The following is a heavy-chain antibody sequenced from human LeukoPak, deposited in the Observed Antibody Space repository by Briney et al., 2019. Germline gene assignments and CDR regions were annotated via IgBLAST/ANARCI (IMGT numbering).Heavy chain of an antibody. V-gene: IGHV3-7*05. CDR1: GFTFSSYW. CDR3: STYSAFDV. CDR2: INQDGSEK. D-gene: IGHD5/OR15-5a*01. J-gene: IGHJ3*01. Sequence: PGGSLRLSCAASGFTFSSYWMSWVRQAPGKGLQWVANINQDGSEKYYVDSVKGRFTISRDSAENSLYLQMNSLRAEDTAVYYCSTYSAFDVWGQGTMVTVSS.